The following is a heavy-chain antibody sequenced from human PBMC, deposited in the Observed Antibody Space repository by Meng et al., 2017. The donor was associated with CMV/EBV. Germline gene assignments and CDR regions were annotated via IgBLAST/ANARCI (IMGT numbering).Heavy chain of an antibody. CDR1: GFTFSSYA. V-gene: IGHV3-30*04. D-gene: IGHD3-16*01. Sequence: GESLKISCAASGFTFSSYAMHWVRQAPGKGLEWVAVISYDGSNKYYADSVKGRFTISRDNSKNTLYLQMNSLRAEDTAVYYCARDTSWGNWYFDLWGRSTLVTVSS. J-gene: IGHJ2*01. CDR3: ARDTSWGNWYFDL. CDR2: ISYDGSNK.